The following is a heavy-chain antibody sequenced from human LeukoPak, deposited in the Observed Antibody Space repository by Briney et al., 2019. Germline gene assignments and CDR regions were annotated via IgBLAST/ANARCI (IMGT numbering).Heavy chain of an antibody. D-gene: IGHD3-22*01. V-gene: IGHV4-39*07. Sequence: SETLSLTCTVSGDSISSSRSYYWGWIRQPPGKGLEWIGTIFYSGSTYYNPSLKSRVTISVDTSKNQFSLRLSSVTAADTAVYYCARLRDSSGYSGGPRDSVFDYWGQGSLVTVAS. CDR1: GDSISSSRSYY. CDR2: IFYSGST. CDR3: ARLRDSSGYSGGPRDSVFDY. J-gene: IGHJ4*02.